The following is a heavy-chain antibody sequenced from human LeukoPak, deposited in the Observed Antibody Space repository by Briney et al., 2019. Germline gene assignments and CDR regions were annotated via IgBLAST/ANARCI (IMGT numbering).Heavy chain of an antibody. J-gene: IGHJ4*02. CDR2: IKQDASEK. CDR1: GFTFSTYW. CDR3: ATGNYSDRGYFDF. Sequence: GGSLRLSCAASGFTFSTYWMNWARQAPGKGLEWVANIKQDASEKYYVDSVKGRFTISRDNAKNSLYLQMNSLRAEDTAVYYCATGNYSDRGYFDFWGQGTLVTVSS. V-gene: IGHV3-7*01. D-gene: IGHD3-22*01.